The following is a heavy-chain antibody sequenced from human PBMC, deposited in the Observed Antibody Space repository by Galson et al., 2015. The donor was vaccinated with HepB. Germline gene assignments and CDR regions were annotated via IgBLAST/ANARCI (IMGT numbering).Heavy chain of an antibody. CDR1: GFTFITYT. D-gene: IGHD4-23*01. CDR3: VKDWRGNTCDATCMGN. J-gene: IGHJ4*02. CDR2: ISDGGDTT. Sequence: SLRLSCAASGFTFITYTMTWVRQAPGKGLEWVSYISDGGDTTYYADSVEGRFTISRDNSKNMVYLQLNSLRVEDTAIYYCVKDWRGNTCDATCMGNWGQGTLVTVSS. V-gene: IGHV3-23*01.